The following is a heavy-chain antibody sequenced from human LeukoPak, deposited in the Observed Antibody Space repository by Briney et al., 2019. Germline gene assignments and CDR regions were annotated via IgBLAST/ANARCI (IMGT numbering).Heavy chain of an antibody. CDR1: GFTFYDYA. CDR2: ISWNSGSI. J-gene: IGHJ4*02. CDR3: AKDFEPRESPLHYFDY. D-gene: IGHD3-10*01. V-gene: IGHV3-9*01. Sequence: PGGSLRLSCAASGFTFYDYAMHWVRHAPGKGLEWVSGISWNSGSIVYADSVKGRFTITRDNAKNSLYLQMNSLRAEDTALYYCAKDFEPRESPLHYFDYWGQGTLVTVSS.